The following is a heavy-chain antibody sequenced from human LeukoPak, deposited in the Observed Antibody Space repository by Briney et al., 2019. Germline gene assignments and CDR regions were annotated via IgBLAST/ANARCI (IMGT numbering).Heavy chain of an antibody. J-gene: IGHJ5*01. V-gene: IGHV4-59*08. CDR1: GVSVKSYY. CDR3: ARHLVRDGYNYFFAS. Sequence: PSETLSLTCTVSGVSVKSYYWSWIRQPPGKRLEWIGCIDNTGSANRNPSLKSRVTISADTSKNQFFLKLSSVTAADTAVYYCARHLVRDGYNYFFASWGQGTLVTVSS. D-gene: IGHD5-24*01. CDR2: IDNTGSA.